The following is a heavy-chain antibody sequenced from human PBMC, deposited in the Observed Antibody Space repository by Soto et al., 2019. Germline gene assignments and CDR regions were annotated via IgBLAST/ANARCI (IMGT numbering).Heavy chain of an antibody. CDR2: ISSSSSYI. D-gene: IGHD3-22*01. J-gene: IGHJ5*02. Sequence: EVQLVESGGGLVKPGGSLRLSCAASGFTFSSYSMNGVRQAPGKGVGWVSSISSSSSYIYYADSVKGRFTISRDNAKNSLYLQMNSLRAEDTAVYYCARENYYYDSSGYPNWFDPWGQGTLVTVSS. CDR1: GFTFSSYS. CDR3: ARENYYYDSSGYPNWFDP. V-gene: IGHV3-21*01.